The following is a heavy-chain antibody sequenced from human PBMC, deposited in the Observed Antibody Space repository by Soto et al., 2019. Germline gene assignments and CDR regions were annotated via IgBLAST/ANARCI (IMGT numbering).Heavy chain of an antibody. CDR2: INSDGSST. CDR1: GFTFSSYW. Sequence: EVQLVESGGGLVQPGGSLRLSCAASGFTFSSYWTHWVRQAPGKGLVWVSRINSDGSSTSYADSVKGRFTISRDNAKNRLYLQMNSLRAEDTAVFYCVRTSLVVAAATREDYWGQGTLVTVSS. CDR3: VRTSLVVAAATREDY. J-gene: IGHJ4*02. V-gene: IGHV3-74*01. D-gene: IGHD2-15*01.